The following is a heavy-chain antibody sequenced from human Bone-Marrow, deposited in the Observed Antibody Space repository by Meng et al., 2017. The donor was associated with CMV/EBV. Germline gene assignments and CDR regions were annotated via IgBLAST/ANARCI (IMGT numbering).Heavy chain of an antibody. CDR2: ISYDGSNK. V-gene: IGHV3-30*19. J-gene: IGHJ4*02. Sequence: GESLKISCAASGFGAYGMHWVRQAPGKGLEWVSIISYDGSNKYYADSVKGRFTISRDNSKNTLYLQMNSLRAEDTAVYYCARDFQYDSSGYSGYWGQGTLVTVSS. D-gene: IGHD3-22*01. CDR1: GFGAYG. CDR3: ARDFQYDSSGYSGY.